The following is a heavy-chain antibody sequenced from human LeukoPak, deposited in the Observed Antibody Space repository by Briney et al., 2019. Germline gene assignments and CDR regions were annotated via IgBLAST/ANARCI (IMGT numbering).Heavy chain of an antibody. Sequence: ASVKVSCKASGYTFTDYHMHWVRQAPGQGLEWMGIINPSGGSTTYAEKFQGRVTMTRDTSTSTVYMELTSLGSEDTAVYYCARDSLRTALAMAGGNWFDPWGQGTLVTVSP. CDR2: INPSGGST. J-gene: IGHJ5*02. CDR1: GYTFTDYH. CDR3: ARDSLRTALAMAGGNWFDP. D-gene: IGHD6-19*01. V-gene: IGHV1-46*01.